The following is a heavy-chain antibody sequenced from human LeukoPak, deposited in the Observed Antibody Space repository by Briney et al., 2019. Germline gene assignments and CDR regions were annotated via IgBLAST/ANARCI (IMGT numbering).Heavy chain of an antibody. CDR1: GFTFRSYG. CDR2: ISYDGSNK. CDR3: AKDLFGGELRFYYFMDV. Sequence: GRSLRLSCAASGFTFRSYGMHWVRQGPGKGLEWVAIISYDGSNKYYADSVKDRFTISRDNSKNTLYVQMNSLRAEDTAVYYCAKDLFGGELRFYYFMDVWGKGTTVTVSS. D-gene: IGHD1-26*01. J-gene: IGHJ6*03. V-gene: IGHV3-30*18.